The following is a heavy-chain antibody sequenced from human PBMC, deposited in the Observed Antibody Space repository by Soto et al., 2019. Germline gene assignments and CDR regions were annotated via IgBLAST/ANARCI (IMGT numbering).Heavy chain of an antibody. CDR2: VKDGGVT. CDR3: TRGQEGVVATH. Sequence: QVQLQQWGAGLLKPSETLSLTCAVNGGSFTGYYWSWVRQPPGKGLGWIGEVKDGGVTNYSPSLRSRVTISSAAPKKQFSLKVTSVTAADTAVYYCTRGQEGVVATHWDQGTLVTVSS. CDR1: GGSFTGYY. D-gene: IGHD5-12*01. J-gene: IGHJ4*02. V-gene: IGHV4-34*01.